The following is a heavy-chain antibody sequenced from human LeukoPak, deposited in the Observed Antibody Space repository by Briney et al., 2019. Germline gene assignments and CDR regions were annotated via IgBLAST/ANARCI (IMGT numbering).Heavy chain of an antibody. CDR1: GYTFTGYY. V-gene: IGHV1-2*06. CDR3: ARDRYYYDSSGYYSFQKFDY. Sequence: GASVKVSCKASGYTFTGYYMHWVRQAPGQGLEWMGRINPNSGGTNYAQKFQGRVTMTRDTSISTACMELSRLRSDDTAVYYCARDRYYYDSSGYYSFQKFDYWGQGTLVTVSS. CDR2: INPNSGGT. D-gene: IGHD3-22*01. J-gene: IGHJ4*02.